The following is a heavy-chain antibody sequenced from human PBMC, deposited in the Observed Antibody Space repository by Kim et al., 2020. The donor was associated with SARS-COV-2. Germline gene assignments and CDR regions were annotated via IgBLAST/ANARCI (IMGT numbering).Heavy chain of an antibody. Sequence: GGSLRLSCAASGFTFSDSHIHWVRQAPGKGLEWVGRIRSKVYSYATAYAASGKGRFTISRADSESIAHLHMNSLKTEDTAVYDCTGMPGTTLAFWDAF. CDR3: TGMPGTTLAFWDAF. J-gene: IGHJ3*01. CDR2: IRSKVYSYAT. CDR1: GFTFSDSH. D-gene: IGHD1-1*01. V-gene: IGHV3-73*01.